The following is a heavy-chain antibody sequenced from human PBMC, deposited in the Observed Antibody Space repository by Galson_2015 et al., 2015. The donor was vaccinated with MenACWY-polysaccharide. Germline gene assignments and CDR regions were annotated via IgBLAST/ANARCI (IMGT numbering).Heavy chain of an antibody. CDR1: GLSLSTSGVG. V-gene: IGHV2-5*02. CDR2: VYWDDDK. CDR3: AHRKLITVFGLVTDVGLYFDY. Sequence: PALVKPTQTLTLTCTFSGLSLSTSGVGVGWIRQPPGKAPEWLALVYWDDDKRYSPSLTNRVTVTKDTSKNQVVLSMTNMDPVDTATYFRAHRKLITVFGLVTDVGLYFDYWSQGTLVTVSS. D-gene: IGHD3-3*01. J-gene: IGHJ4*02.